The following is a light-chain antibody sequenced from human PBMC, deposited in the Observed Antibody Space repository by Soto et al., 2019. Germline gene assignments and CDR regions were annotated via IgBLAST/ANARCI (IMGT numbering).Light chain of an antibody. CDR1: QSVSAW. CDR3: QQYRSYPWT. Sequence: DIPMTQSPSTLSAAEGDRVTITCRASQSVSAWLAWYQQKPGKAPKLLIYKASTLETGVPSRFSGSGYGAEFTLTISSLQPDDLGTYYCQQYRSYPWTVGQGTKVDIK. J-gene: IGKJ1*01. V-gene: IGKV1-5*03. CDR2: KAS.